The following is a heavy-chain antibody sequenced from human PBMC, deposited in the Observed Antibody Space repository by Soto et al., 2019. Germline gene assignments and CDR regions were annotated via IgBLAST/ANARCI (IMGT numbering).Heavy chain of an antibody. CDR2: VSFDGSNE. V-gene: IGHV3-30*04. D-gene: IGHD3-3*01. CDR1: GFAFSSYV. J-gene: IGHJ4*02. Sequence: GGSLRLSCAASGFAFSSYVLHWVRQAPGKGLEWVAGVSFDGSNEYYGDSVRGRFTISRDNSNNTLYLQMNSLRAEDTAVYYCAKDRRRGYDFWGGYYLYFDYWGQGTLVTVSS. CDR3: AKDRRRGYDFWGGYYLYFDY.